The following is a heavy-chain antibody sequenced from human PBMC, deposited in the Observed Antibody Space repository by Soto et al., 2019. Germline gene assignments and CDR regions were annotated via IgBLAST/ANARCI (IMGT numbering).Heavy chain of an antibody. CDR3: ARETYGDYVGYFDP. CDR1: GGSISSYY. D-gene: IGHD4-17*01. V-gene: IGHV4-59*01. J-gene: IGHJ5*02. Sequence: ASETLSLTCTVSGGSISSYYWSWIRQPPGKGLEWIGCIHYSGSTNYNPSLKSRVTISVDTSKNQFSLKLSSVTAADTAVYYCARETYGDYVGYFDPWGQGIPVTVSS. CDR2: IHYSGST.